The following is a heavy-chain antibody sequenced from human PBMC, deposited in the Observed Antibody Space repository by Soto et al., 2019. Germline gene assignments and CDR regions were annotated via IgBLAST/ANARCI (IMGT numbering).Heavy chain of an antibody. Sequence: SETLSLTCTFSCGSIISSSYYWGWIRQPPGKGLEWIGSIYYSGSTYYNPSLKSRVTISVDTSKNQFSLKLSSVTAADTAVYYCARLVGRGRSFHAAALFYGMDVWGQGTTVTAP. CDR1: CGSIISSSYY. J-gene: IGHJ6*02. V-gene: IGHV4-39*01. D-gene: IGHD6-6*01. CDR3: ARLVGRGRSFHAAALFYGMDV. CDR2: IYYSGST.